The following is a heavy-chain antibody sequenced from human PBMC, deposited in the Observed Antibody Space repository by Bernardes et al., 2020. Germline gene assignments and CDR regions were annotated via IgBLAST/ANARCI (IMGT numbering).Heavy chain of an antibody. CDR3: ARDLGDSGYDWIDY. D-gene: IGHD5-12*01. CDR1: GFTFSSYG. V-gene: IGHV3-33*01. CDR2: IWYDGSNK. J-gene: IGHJ4*02. Sequence: GGSLRLSCAASGFTFSSYGMHWVRQAPGKGLEWVAVIWYDGSNKYYADSVKGRFTISRDNSKNTLYLQMNSLRAEDTAVYYCARDLGDSGYDWIDYWGQGTLVTVSS.